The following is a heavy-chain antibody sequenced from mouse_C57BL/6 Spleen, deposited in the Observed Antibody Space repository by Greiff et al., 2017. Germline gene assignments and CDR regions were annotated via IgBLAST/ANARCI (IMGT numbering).Heavy chain of an antibody. V-gene: IGHV1-64*01. CDR3: ARPQATFYYYAMDY. J-gene: IGHJ4*01. D-gene: IGHD3-2*02. CDR1: GYTFTSYW. Sequence: QVQLQQSGAELVKPGASVKLSCKASGYTFTSYWMHWVKQRPGQGLEWIGMIHPNSGSTNYNEKFKSKATLTVDKSSSTAYMQLSSLTSEDSAVYYCARPQATFYYYAMDYWGQGTSVTVSS. CDR2: IHPNSGST.